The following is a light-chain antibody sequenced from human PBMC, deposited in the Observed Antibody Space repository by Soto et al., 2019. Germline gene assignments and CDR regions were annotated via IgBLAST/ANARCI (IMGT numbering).Light chain of an antibody. CDR3: QQGSKWPLT. V-gene: IGKV3-11*01. CDR2: DAS. J-gene: IGKJ5*01. Sequence: EIVLTQSPATLSVSPGERATLSCRASQSVISYLSWYQNKPCHAPRLLIYDASNSATGIPRSFSGSGSGTDFPPIIRRVAHEDFAVYCRQQGSKWPLTFGRGTQLDIK. CDR1: QSVISY.